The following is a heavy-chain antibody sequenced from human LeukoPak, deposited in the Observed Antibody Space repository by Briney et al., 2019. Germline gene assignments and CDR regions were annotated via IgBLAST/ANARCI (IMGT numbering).Heavy chain of an antibody. D-gene: IGHD3-10*01. V-gene: IGHV1-18*01. J-gene: IGHJ4*02. CDR1: GYTFTNYG. CDR3: VRDNAGVFDY. CDR2: ISVYNGNT. Sequence: ASLKVSCKASGYTFTNYGISWVRQAPGQGLEWMGWISVYNGNTENAQKLQGRVTMTTDTSASTAYVEVRSLRSDDTAVYYCVRDNAGVFDYWGQGSLVTVSS.